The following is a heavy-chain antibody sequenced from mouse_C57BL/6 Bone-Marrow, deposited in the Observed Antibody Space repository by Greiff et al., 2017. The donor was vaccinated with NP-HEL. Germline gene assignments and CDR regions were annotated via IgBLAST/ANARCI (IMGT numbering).Heavy chain of an antibody. D-gene: IGHD2-5*01. Sequence: EVKLVESGGDLVKPGGSLKLSCAASGFTFSSYGMSWVRQTPDKRLEWVATISSGGSYTYYPDSVKGRFTISRDNAKNTLYLQMSSLKSEDTAMYYCARGGYSNYGAYWGQGTLVTVSA. J-gene: IGHJ3*01. CDR3: ARGGYSNYGAY. CDR1: GFTFSSYG. V-gene: IGHV5-6*02. CDR2: ISSGGSYT.